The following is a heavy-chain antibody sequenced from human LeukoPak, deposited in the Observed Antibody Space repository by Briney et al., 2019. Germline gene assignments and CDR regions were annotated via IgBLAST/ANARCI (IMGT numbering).Heavy chain of an antibody. CDR2: ISWNSGSI. J-gene: IGHJ4*02. V-gene: IGHV3-9*03. CDR1: GFTFDDYA. D-gene: IGHD6-19*01. Sequence: PGRSLRLSCAASGFTFDDYAMRWVRQAPGKGLEWVSGISWNSGSIGYADSVKGRFTISRDNAKNSLYLQMNSLRAEDMALYYCAKSHSSGWYEVGTAIDYWGQGTLVTVSS. CDR3: AKSHSSGWYEVGTAIDY.